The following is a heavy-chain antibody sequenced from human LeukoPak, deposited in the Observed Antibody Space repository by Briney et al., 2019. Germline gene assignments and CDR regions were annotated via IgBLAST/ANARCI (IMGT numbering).Heavy chain of an antibody. J-gene: IGHJ3*02. CDR2: ISYDGSNK. CDR1: GFTFSSYG. V-gene: IGHV3-30*18. Sequence: GGSLRLSCAASGFTFSSYGMHWVRQAPGKGLEWVAVISYDGSNKYYADSVKGRFTISRDNSKNTLYLQMNSLRAEDTAVYYCAKADSSGYYYNAFDIWGQGTMVTVSS. D-gene: IGHD3-22*01. CDR3: AKADSSGYYYNAFDI.